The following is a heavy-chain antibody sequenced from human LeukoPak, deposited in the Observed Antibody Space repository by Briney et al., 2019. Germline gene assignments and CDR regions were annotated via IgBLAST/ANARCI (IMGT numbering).Heavy chain of an antibody. CDR2: IYYSGST. D-gene: IGHD6-13*01. Sequence: SETLSLTCTVSGGSISSYYWSWIRQPPGKGLEWIGYIYYSGSTNYNPSLKSRVTISVDTSKNLFSLKLSSVTAADTAVYYCARDLGSSWSPYWYFDLWGRGTLVTVSS. J-gene: IGHJ2*01. CDR1: GGSISSYY. CDR3: ARDLGSSWSPYWYFDL. V-gene: IGHV4-59*01.